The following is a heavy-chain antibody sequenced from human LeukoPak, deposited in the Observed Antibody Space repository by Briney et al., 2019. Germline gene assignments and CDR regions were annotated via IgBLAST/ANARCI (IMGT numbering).Heavy chain of an antibody. CDR3: ARESSSSWYGNWFDP. J-gene: IGHJ5*02. D-gene: IGHD6-13*01. V-gene: IGHV4-59*01. CDR1: GGSISSYC. CDR2: IYYSGST. Sequence: SETLSLTCTVSGGSISSYCWSWIRQPPGKGLEWIGYIYYSGSTNYNPSLKSRVTISVDTSKNQFSLKLSSVTAADTAVHYCARESSSSWYGNWFDPWGQGTLVTVSS.